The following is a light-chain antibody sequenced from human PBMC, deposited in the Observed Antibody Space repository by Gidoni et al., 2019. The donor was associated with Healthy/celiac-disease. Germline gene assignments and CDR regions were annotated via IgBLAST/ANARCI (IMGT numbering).Light chain of an antibody. Sequence: DIVMTQYPLSLPVTPGEPASSSCRSSQSLLHSNGYNYLDWYLQKPGQSPQLLIYLGSNRASGVPDRFSGSGSGTDFTLKIRRVEAEDVGVYYCMQALQTPPWTFGQGTKVEIK. CDR2: LGS. CDR1: QSLLHSNGYNY. V-gene: IGKV2-28*01. J-gene: IGKJ1*01. CDR3: MQALQTPPWT.